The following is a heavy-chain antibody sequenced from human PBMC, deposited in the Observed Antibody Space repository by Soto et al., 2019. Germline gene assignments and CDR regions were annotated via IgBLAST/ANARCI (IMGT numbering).Heavy chain of an antibody. V-gene: IGHV3-23*01. D-gene: IGHD6-13*01. CDR2: ISGSGGST. CDR1: GFTFSSYA. J-gene: IGHJ4*02. Sequence: EVQLLESGGGLVQPGGSLRLSCAASGFTFSSYAMSCVRQAPGKGLEWVSAISGSGGSTYYADSVKGRFAISRDNSKNTLYLQMNSLRAEDTAVYYCAKENGYSSSWFEFDYWGQGTLVTVSS. CDR3: AKENGYSSSWFEFDY.